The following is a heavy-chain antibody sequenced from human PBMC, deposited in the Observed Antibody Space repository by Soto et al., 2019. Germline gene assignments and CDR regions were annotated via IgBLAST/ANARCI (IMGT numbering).Heavy chain of an antibody. CDR2: IHHSGSA. CDR3: ARDRPRAIYNSDSYYYGLDV. J-gene: IGHJ6*02. V-gene: IGHV4-61*08. CDR1: GASVSSGDFY. D-gene: IGHD6-19*01. Sequence: QVQLQESGPGLVQPSETLSLTCTVSGASVSSGDFYWTWIRQPPGKGLEWIGTIHHSGSATYNPSIESRVSISLDTSKDQLSLRLTSFSAADTAVYFCARDRPRAIYNSDSYYYGLDVWGLGTTVTVSS.